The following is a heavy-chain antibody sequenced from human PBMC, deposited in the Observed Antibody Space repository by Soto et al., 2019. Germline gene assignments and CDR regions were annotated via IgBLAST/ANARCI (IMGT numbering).Heavy chain of an antibody. V-gene: IGHV4-34*01. CDR1: GGSLSGYY. CDR2: VKDGGHT. CDR3: ARGQEGVVATH. J-gene: IGHJ4*02. D-gene: IGHD5-12*01. Sequence: QVQLQQWGAGLLKPSETLSLNCAVTGGSLSGYYWSWIRQPPGKGLEWIGEVKDGGHTNYSPSLRGRVTISSDTSNNHFSLRLNSVTAADTGVYYCARGQEGVVATHWDQVSLVTVSS.